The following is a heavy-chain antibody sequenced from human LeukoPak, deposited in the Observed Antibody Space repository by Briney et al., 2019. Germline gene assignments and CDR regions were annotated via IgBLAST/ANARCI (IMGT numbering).Heavy chain of an antibody. V-gene: IGHV4-4*02. CDR2: IYHSGST. CDR3: ASYPRRLRFLEWSQSRSANT. Sequence: PSETLSLTCAVSGVSISSSNWWSWVRQPPGEGLGWIGEIYHSGSTNYNPSLKSRVTISVDKSKNQFSLKLSSVTAEDTAVYYCASYPRRLRFLEWSQSRSANTWGQGTLVTVSS. CDR1: GVSISSSNW. J-gene: IGHJ4*02. D-gene: IGHD3-3*01.